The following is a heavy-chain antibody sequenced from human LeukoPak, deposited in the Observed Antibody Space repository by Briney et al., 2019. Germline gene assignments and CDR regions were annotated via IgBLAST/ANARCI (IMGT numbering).Heavy chain of an antibody. Sequence: GGSLRLSCAASGFTVSSNYMSWVRQAPGKGLEWVSVIYSGGSTYYADSVKGRFTISRDNSKNTLYLQMNSLRAEDTAVYYCAKDQYCSSTSCYGQHWGQGTLVTVSS. J-gene: IGHJ1*01. CDR2: IYSGGST. CDR3: AKDQYCSSTSCYGQH. V-gene: IGHV3-53*01. CDR1: GFTVSSNY. D-gene: IGHD2-2*01.